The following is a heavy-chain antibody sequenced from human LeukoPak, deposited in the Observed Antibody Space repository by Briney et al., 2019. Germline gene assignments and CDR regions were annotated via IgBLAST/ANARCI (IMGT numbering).Heavy chain of an antibody. CDR3: ARDNNCYGSGSYYSVDY. V-gene: IGHV1-2*02. CDR1: GYTFTAYY. D-gene: IGHD3-10*01. CDR2: INPNSGGT. Sequence: ASVKVSCKASGYTFTAYYMHWVRQAPGQGLEWMGWINPNSGGTNYAQKFQGRVIMTRDTSISTAYMELSRLTSDDTAVYYCARDNNCYGSGSYYSVDYWGQGTLVTVSS. J-gene: IGHJ4*02.